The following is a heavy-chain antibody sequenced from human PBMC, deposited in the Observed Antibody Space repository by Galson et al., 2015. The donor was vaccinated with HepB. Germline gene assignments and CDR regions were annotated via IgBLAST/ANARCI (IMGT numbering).Heavy chain of an antibody. CDR2: ISSSGSTI. Sequence: SLRLSCAASGFTFSDYYMSWIRQAPGKGLEWVSYISSSGSTIYYADSVKGRFTISRDNAKNSLYLQMNSLRAEDTAVYYCARAEPEHITVVRGDLFDYWGQGTLVTVSS. J-gene: IGHJ4*02. V-gene: IGHV3-11*01. CDR3: ARAEPEHITVVRGDLFDY. CDR1: GFTFSDYY. D-gene: IGHD3-10*01.